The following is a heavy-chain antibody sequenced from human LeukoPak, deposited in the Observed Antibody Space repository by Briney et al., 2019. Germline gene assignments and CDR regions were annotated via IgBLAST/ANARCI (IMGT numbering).Heavy chain of an antibody. J-gene: IGHJ4*02. D-gene: IGHD6-19*01. CDR3: ATLERGYAVAVDY. CDR1: GFTVSSNY. CDR2: IYSGGST. Sequence: PGGSLRLSCAASGFTVSSNYISWVRQAPGKGLEWVSVIYSGGSTYYADSVKGRFTISRDNSKNTLYLQMNSLRAEDTAVYYCATLERGYAVAVDYWGQGTLVTVSS. V-gene: IGHV3-66*01.